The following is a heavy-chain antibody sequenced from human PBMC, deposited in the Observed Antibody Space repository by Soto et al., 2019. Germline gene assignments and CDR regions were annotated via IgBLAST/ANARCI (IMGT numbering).Heavy chain of an antibody. Sequence: XQXLSLTCAISGDXVSSNSAAWSWIRQSPSRGLEWLGSTYYRSKWYNHYAVSAKSRITINPDTSKNQFSLQLNSVTNQDTPVYYCARTHEALIATRQGVFDYWGQGTLVTVSS. D-gene: IGHD6-6*01. V-gene: IGHV6-1*01. CDR2: TYYRSKWYN. J-gene: IGHJ4*02. CDR1: GDXVSSNSAA. CDR3: ARTHEALIATRQGVFDY.